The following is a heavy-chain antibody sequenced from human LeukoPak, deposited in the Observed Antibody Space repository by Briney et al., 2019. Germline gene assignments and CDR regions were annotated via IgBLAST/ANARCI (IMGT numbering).Heavy chain of an antibody. V-gene: IGHV3-53*01. CDR3: AKDHDFWSGITHFDY. CDR1: GFIVSSSY. Sequence: GGSLRLSCAASGFIVSSSYMSWVRQAPGKGLEWVSLIQTNENTYYADSVTGRFTISRDNSKNTLYLQMNSLRAEDTAVYYCAKDHDFWSGITHFDYWGQGTLVTVSS. CDR2: IQTNENT. J-gene: IGHJ4*02. D-gene: IGHD3-3*01.